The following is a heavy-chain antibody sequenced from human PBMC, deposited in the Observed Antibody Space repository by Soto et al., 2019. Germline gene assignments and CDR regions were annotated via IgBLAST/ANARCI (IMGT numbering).Heavy chain of an antibody. CDR3: ARATYEHIEFDY. J-gene: IGHJ4*02. Sequence: SATLSLTCAVSGGSCSIGSNYWRWIRQPPGKGLEWIGYIYYSGSTNYNPSLKSRVTISVDTSKNQFSLKLSSVTAADTAVYYCARATYEHIEFDYWGQGTLVTVSS. CDR1: GGSCSIGSNY. CDR2: IYYSGST. D-gene: IGHD3-22*01. V-gene: IGHV4-61*01.